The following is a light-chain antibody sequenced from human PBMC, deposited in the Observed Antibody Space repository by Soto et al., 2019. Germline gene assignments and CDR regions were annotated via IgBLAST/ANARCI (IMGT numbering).Light chain of an antibody. V-gene: IGKV1-39*01. J-gene: IGKJ3*01. CDR3: QECYFTPFN. Sequence: SGVPSRFSGSGSGTDFTLTISSLQPDDFATYYCQECYFTPFNFGPGTKVDMK.